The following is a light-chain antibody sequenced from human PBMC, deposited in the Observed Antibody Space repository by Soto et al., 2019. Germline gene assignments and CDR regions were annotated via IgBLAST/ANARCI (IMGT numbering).Light chain of an antibody. CDR1: QSISTY. Sequence: DIELTQSPSSLSASGGDRVTITCRASQSISTYLNWYQKKPGKAPKSLIYGASTLQSGVPSRFSGSGSGTAFTLTISSLQPEDFATYFCPQKYRLPRAFGQGTKVEMK. CDR3: PQKYRLPRA. V-gene: IGKV1-39*01. J-gene: IGKJ1*01. CDR2: GAS.